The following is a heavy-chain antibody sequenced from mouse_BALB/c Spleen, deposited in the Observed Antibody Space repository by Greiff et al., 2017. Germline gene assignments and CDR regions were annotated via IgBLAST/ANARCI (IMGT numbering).Heavy chain of an antibody. V-gene: IGHV1S29*02. Sequence: EVQLQQSGPELVKPGASVKISCTASGYTFTDYNMHWVKQSHGKSLEWIGYIYPYNGGTGYNQKFKSKATLTVDNSSSTAYMELRSLTSEDSAVYYCARSPIHYYGYMDYWGQGTTLTVSS. J-gene: IGHJ2*01. D-gene: IGHD1-2*01. CDR1: GYTFTDYN. CDR2: IYPYNGGT. CDR3: ARSPIHYYGYMDY.